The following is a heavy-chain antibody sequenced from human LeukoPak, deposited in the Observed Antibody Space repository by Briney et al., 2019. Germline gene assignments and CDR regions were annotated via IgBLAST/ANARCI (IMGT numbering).Heavy chain of an antibody. CDR2: IHHSGST. J-gene: IGHJ4*02. Sequence: SGTLSLTCVVSGGSISNNNWWTWVRQPPGKGLEWIGEIHHSGSTNYSPSLKSRVTISIDKSKSQFSLNLRPVTAADTAVYYCAQFVDAYDSPDYWGQGTLVTVSP. CDR1: GGSISNNNW. CDR3: AQFVDAYDSPDY. V-gene: IGHV4-4*02. D-gene: IGHD5-12*01.